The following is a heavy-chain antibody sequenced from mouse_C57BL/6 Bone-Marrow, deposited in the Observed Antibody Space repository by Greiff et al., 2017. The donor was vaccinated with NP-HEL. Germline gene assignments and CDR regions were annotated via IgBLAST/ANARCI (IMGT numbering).Heavy chain of an antibody. Sequence: EVKLMESGGGLVKPGGSLKLSCAASGFTFSSYAMSWVRQTPEKRLEWVATISDGGSYTYYPDNVKGRFTISRDNAKNNLYLQMSHLKSEDTARYYCARARYGSIFYWYFDVWGTGTTVTVSS. J-gene: IGHJ1*03. CDR2: ISDGGSYT. V-gene: IGHV5-4*03. CDR3: ARARYGSIFYWYFDV. CDR1: GFTFSSYA. D-gene: IGHD1-1*01.